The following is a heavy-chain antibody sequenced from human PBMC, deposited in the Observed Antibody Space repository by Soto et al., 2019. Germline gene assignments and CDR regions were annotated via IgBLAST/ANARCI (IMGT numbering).Heavy chain of an antibody. CDR1: GFIFRDFY. D-gene: IGHD3-3*01. CDR3: ARDRGGGTIFGGHYGMDV. V-gene: IGHV3-11*06. CDR2: ISSSSSST. Sequence: QVQLLESGGGLVKPGGSLRLSCAASGFIFRDFYMSWTRQVPGKGLEWLSKISSSSSSTDYADSVKGRFTISRDNTKNSLNLQMSSLRAEDTAVYYCARDRGGGTIFGGHYGMDVWGQGTTVTVSS. J-gene: IGHJ6*02.